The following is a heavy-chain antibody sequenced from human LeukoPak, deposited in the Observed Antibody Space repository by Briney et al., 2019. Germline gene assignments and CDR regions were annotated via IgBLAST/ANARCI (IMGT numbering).Heavy chain of an antibody. D-gene: IGHD3-9*01. CDR3: ASMGGRLRYFDWLLPFDY. Sequence: GGSLRLSCAASGFTFSDYYMSWIRQAPGKGLEWVSYISSSSSYTKYADSVKGRFTISRDNAKNSLYLQMNSLRAEDTAVYYCASMGGRLRYFDWLLPFDYWGQGTLVTVSS. CDR1: GFTFSDYY. J-gene: IGHJ4*02. V-gene: IGHV3-11*06. CDR2: ISSSSSYT.